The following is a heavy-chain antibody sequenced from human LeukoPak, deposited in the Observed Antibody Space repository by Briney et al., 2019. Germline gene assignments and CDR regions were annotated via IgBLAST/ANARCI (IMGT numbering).Heavy chain of an antibody. D-gene: IGHD6-19*01. CDR3: ARDYPYSSGLYYFDY. Sequence: HSGRSLRLSCAASGFTFSNYGMQWVRQAPGKGLEWVALISNEGSTKYYADSVKGRFTISRDNSKNTLYLQMNSLRAEDTAVYYCARDYPYSSGLYYFDYWGQGTLVTVSS. V-gene: IGHV3-30*03. CDR2: ISNEGSTK. CDR1: GFTFSNYG. J-gene: IGHJ4*02.